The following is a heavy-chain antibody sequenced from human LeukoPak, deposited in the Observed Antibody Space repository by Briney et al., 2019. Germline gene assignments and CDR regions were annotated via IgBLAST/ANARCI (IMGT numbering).Heavy chain of an antibody. J-gene: IGHJ4*02. D-gene: IGHD3-22*01. V-gene: IGHV3-33*01. CDR2: IWYDESNK. CDR3: ARDRYYSGPDY. CDR1: GFTFSSYG. Sequence: GGSLRLSCAASGFTFSSYGMHWVRQAPGKGLEWVAVIWYDESNKYYADSVKGRFTISRDNSKNTLYLQMNSLRAEDTAVYYCARDRYYSGPDYWGQGTLVTVSS.